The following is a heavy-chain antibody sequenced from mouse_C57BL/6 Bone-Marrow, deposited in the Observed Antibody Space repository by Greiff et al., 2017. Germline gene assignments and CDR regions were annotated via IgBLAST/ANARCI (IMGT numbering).Heavy chain of an antibody. CDR1: GYTFTDYE. V-gene: IGHV1-15*01. CDR3: KRGGYSWFAY. Sequence: QVQLQQSGAELVRPGASVTLSCKASGYTFTDYEMHWVKQTPVHGLEWIGAIDPETGGTAYNQKFKGKAILTADKSSSTAYMELRSLTSEDSAVYYWKRGGYSWFAYWGRGTRVTVTA. J-gene: IGHJ3*01. CDR2: IDPETGGT.